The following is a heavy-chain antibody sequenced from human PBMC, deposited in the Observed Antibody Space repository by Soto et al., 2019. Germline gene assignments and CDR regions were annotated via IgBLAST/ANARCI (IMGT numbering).Heavy chain of an antibody. Sequence: GGSLRLSCAASGFTFSNAWMSWVRQAPGKGLEWVGRIKSKTDGGTTDYAAPVKGRFTISRDDSKNTLYLQMNSLKTEDTAVNYCTTEPPSEWLRFRYFDYWGQGTLVTVSS. CDR2: IKSKTDGGTT. CDR1: GFTFSNAW. J-gene: IGHJ4*02. D-gene: IGHD5-12*01. CDR3: TTEPPSEWLRFRYFDY. V-gene: IGHV3-15*01.